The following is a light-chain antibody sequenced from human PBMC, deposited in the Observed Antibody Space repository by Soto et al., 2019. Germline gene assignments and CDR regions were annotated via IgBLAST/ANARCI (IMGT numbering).Light chain of an antibody. J-gene: IGKJ2*01. Sequence: EIVMTQSPATLSVSPGERATLSCRASQSVSSNLAWYQQKPGQAPRLLIFGASTRATGTPARFSGSGSGTDFTLTISRLEPEDFAVYYCQQYGSSNTFGQGTKVDIK. CDR3: QQYGSSNT. CDR2: GAS. CDR1: QSVSSN. V-gene: IGKV3D-15*01.